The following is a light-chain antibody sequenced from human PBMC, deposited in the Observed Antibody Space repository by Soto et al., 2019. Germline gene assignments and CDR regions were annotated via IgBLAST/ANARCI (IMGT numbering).Light chain of an antibody. V-gene: IGKV2-30*02. CDR2: KVS. Sequence: DVVMTQSPLSLPVTLGQPASISCRSSQSLVHSDGNTYLNWFQERPGQSPRRLIYKVSNRDSGVPDRFSGSGAGTKFTLKISREPAEYVGVYYCMQGTHWPPYTFGQGTKLEIK. CDR3: MQGTHWPPYT. CDR1: QSLVHSDGNTY. J-gene: IGKJ2*01.